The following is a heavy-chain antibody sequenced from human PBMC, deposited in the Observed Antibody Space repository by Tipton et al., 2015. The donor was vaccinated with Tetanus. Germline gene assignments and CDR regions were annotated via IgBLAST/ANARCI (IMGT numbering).Heavy chain of an antibody. Sequence: QMQLVQSGAELKRPGASVKVSCTASGYTFTGYYMYWVRQAPGQGLEWVGWIDPNSGDTIYAQNFQGRVTMTRDTSISTVYMELSRLRSDDTAVYYCVRDRGDYIYYGMDVWGPGTTVTVSS. CDR2: IDPNSGDT. CDR1: GYTFTGYY. CDR3: VRDRGDYIYYGMDV. V-gene: IGHV1-2*02. D-gene: IGHD3-22*01. J-gene: IGHJ6*02.